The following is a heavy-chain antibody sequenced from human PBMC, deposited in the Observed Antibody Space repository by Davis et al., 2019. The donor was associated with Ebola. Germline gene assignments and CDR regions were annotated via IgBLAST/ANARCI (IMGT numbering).Heavy chain of an antibody. V-gene: IGHV1-18*01. J-gene: IGHJ4*02. Sequence: AASVKVSCKASGYTFTSYGISWVRQAPGQGLEWMGWISAYNANTNYAQKLQGRVTMTTDTSTSTAYMELRSLRSDDTAVYYCARDRSIAAAGYYFDYWGQGTLVTVSS. CDR2: ISAYNANT. D-gene: IGHD6-13*01. CDR3: ARDRSIAAAGYYFDY. CDR1: GYTFTSYG.